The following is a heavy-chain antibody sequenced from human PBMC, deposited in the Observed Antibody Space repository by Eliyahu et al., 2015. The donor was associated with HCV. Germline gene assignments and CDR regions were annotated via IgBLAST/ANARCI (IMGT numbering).Heavy chain of an antibody. D-gene: IGHD6-19*01. V-gene: IGHV3-74*01. CDR2: INSDGSGT. CDR3: AISVAGTGGLGY. Sequence: EVQLVESGGGLVQPGGSLRLSCAASGFTFSSXWMYWVRQAPGKGLVWVSRINSDGSGTSYADSVKGRFTISRDSAKNTLYLQVNSLRAEDTAVYYCAISVAGTGGLGYWGQGTLVTVSS. CDR1: GFTFSSXW. J-gene: IGHJ4*02.